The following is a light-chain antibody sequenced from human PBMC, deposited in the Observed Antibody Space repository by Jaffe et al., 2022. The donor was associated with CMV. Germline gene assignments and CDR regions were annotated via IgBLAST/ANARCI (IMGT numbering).Light chain of an antibody. Sequence: DIVMTQSPDSLAVSLGERATINCKSSQSVLPSSNNYNHLAWYQRKPGQPPKLLIYWASSRESGVPDRFSGSGSGTDFTLTISSLQAEDVAVYYCLQYYSYPHTFGQGTKLEIK. V-gene: IGKV4-1*01. CDR2: WAS. J-gene: IGKJ2*01. CDR3: LQYYSYPHT. CDR1: QSVLPSSNNYNH.